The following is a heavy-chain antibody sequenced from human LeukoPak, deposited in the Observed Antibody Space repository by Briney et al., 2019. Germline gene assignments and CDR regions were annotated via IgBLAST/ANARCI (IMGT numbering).Heavy chain of an antibody. V-gene: IGHV3-53*01. CDR2: IYSGGST. CDR1: GFTVGSNY. J-gene: IGHJ4*02. CDR3: ARETYYYDSSGPVSNY. D-gene: IGHD3-22*01. Sequence: GGSLRLSCAASGFTVGSNYMSWVRQAPGKGLEWVSVIYSGGSTYYADSVKGRFTISRDNSKDTLYLQMNSLRAEDTAVYYCARETYYYDSSGPVSNYWGQGTLVTVSS.